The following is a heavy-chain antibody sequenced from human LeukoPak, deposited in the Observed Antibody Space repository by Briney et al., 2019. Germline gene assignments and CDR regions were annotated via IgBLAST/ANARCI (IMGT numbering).Heavy chain of an antibody. CDR3: ARVECGSTTCYRYMDV. D-gene: IGHD2-2*02. Sequence: SETLSLTCAVYGGSFSGYYWSWIRQPPGKGLEWIGEINHSGSTNYNPSLKSRVTISIDTSKNQFSLKLSSVTAADTAVYYCARVECGSTTCYRYMDVWGKGTTVTVSS. J-gene: IGHJ6*03. CDR1: GGSFSGYY. CDR2: INHSGST. V-gene: IGHV4-34*01.